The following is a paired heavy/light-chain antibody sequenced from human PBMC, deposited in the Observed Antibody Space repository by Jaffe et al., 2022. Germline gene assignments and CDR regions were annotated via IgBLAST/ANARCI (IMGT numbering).Heavy chain of an antibody. CDR1: GYTFTGYY. V-gene: IGHV1-2*06. Sequence: QVQLVQSGAEVKKPGASLKVSCKSSGYTFTGYYMYWVRQAPGQGLEWMGRINPNSGGTNYAQRFQGRVTMTRDTSISTAYMELSRLTSDDTAVYYCARSLRTLTYCGDDCYSSYWGQGTLVTVSS. CDR2: INPNSGGT. CDR3: ARSLRTLTYCGDDCYSSY. J-gene: IGHJ4*02. D-gene: IGHD2-21*01.
Light chain of an antibody. J-gene: IGLJ2*01. CDR3: SSYTSSSTLVV. V-gene: IGLV2-14*03. CDR2: DVS. CDR1: SSDVGGYNY. Sequence: QSALTQPASVSGSPGQSITISCTGTSSDVGGYNYVSWYQQHPGKAPKLMIYDVSNRPSGVSDRFSGSKSGNTASLTISGLQAEDEADYYCSSYTSSSTLVVFGGGTKLTVL.